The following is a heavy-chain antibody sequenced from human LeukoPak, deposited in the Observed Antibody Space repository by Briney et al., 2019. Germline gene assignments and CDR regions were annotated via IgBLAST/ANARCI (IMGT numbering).Heavy chain of an antibody. CDR2: IYYSGST. D-gene: IGHD6-13*01. CDR1: GGSISSYY. Sequence: SETLSLTCTVSGGSISSYYWSWIRQPPGKGLEWIGYIYYSGSTNYNPSLKSRVTISVDTSKNQFSLKLSSVTAADTAVYYCARKSGDSSSWLRLLGYYYMDVWGKGTTVTVSS. J-gene: IGHJ6*03. CDR3: ARKSGDSSSWLRLLGYYYMDV. V-gene: IGHV4-59*01.